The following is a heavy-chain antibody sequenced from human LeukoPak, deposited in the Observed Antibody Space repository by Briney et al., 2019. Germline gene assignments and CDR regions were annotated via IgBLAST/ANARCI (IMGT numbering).Heavy chain of an antibody. J-gene: IGHJ5*02. CDR2: LRPDGSDK. Sequence: GGSLRLFCTGSVFTFSDYWMPWARQAPGKGLEWVANLRPDGSDKYYVDSVKGRFTISRDNAKKLVYLQMNSLRAEDTAVYYCARDAYDDASESWGQGTLVTVSS. D-gene: IGHD3-3*01. CDR3: ARDAYDDASES. V-gene: IGHV3-7*01. CDR1: VFTFSDYW.